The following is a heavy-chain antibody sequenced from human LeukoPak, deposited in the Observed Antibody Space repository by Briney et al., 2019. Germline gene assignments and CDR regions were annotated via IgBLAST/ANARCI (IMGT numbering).Heavy chain of an antibody. J-gene: IGHJ4*02. V-gene: IGHV1-69*02. D-gene: IGHD3-3*01. CDR1: GGTFISYT. Sequence: GASVKVSCKASGGTFISYTISWVRQAPEQGLEWMGRIIPILGIANYAQKFQGRVTITADKSTSTAYMELSSLRSEDTAVYYCARSDSGYDFWSGYYTSFDYWGQGTLVTVSS. CDR2: IIPILGIA. CDR3: ARSDSGYDFWSGYYTSFDY.